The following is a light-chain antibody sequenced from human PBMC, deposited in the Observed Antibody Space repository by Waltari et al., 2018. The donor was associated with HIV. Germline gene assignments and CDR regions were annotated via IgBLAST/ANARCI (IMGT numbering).Light chain of an antibody. CDR3: TSFRPTSAPVV. CDR1: SSDVGGYNY. CDR2: AGT. Sequence: QPALTQPAAVSGSPGQSITISCTGTSSDVGGYNYVSWFLQRPGQAPKLMIYAGTHRPSGVSNRFSGSKSANTASLTIAGLQVEDEGDYYCTSFRPTSAPVVFGGGTKLTVL. J-gene: IGLJ2*01. V-gene: IGLV2-14*01.